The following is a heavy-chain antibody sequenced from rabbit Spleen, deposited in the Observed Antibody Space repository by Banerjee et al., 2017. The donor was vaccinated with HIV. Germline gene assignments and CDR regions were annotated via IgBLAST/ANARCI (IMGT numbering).Heavy chain of an antibody. CDR1: GFDFSSYG. CDR3: VRGASSSGYYSL. CDR2: IDPVFGST. J-gene: IGHJ4*01. V-gene: IGHV1S7*01. Sequence: QLEESAGGLVQPGGSLKLSCKASGFDFSSYGVSWVRQAPGKGLEWIGYIDPVFGSTVYASWVNGRFTISSHNAQNTLYLQLNSLTAADTATYFCVRGASSSGYYSLWGPGTLVTVS. D-gene: IGHD1-1*01.